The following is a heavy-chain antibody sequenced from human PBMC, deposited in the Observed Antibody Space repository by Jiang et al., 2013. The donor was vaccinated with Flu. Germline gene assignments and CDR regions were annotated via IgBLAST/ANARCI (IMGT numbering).Heavy chain of an antibody. Sequence: LLESGGGVVQPGRSLRLSCAASGFTFSSYAMHWVRQAPGKGLEWVAVISYDGSNKYYADSVKGRFTISRDNSKNTLYLQMNSLRAEDTAVYYCARGWSGPDDHNYFDYWGQGTLVTVSS. J-gene: IGHJ4*02. D-gene: IGHD1-1*01. CDR1: GFTFSSYA. V-gene: IGHV3-30-3*01. CDR2: ISYDGSNK. CDR3: ARGWSGPDDHNYFDY.